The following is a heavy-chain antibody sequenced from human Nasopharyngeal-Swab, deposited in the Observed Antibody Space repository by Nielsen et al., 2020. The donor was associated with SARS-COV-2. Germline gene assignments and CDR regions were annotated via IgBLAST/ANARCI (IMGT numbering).Heavy chain of an antibody. J-gene: IGHJ6*02. CDR1: GGSVSSGSYY. Sequence: SATLSLTCTVSGGSVSSGSYYWSWIRQPPGKGLAWIGYIYYSGSTNYNPSLKSRVTISVDTSKNQFSLKLSSVTAADTAVYYCARDASNYGDYYYYYGMDVWGQGATVTVSS. CDR2: IYYSGST. V-gene: IGHV4-61*01. D-gene: IGHD4-11*01. CDR3: ARDASNYGDYYYYYGMDV.